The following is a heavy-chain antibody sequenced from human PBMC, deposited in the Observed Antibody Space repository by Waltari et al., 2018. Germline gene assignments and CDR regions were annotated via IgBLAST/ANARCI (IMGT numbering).Heavy chain of an antibody. J-gene: IGHJ4*02. CDR2: INHSGST. D-gene: IGHD3-10*01. V-gene: IGHV4-34*01. Sequence: QVQLQQWGAGLLKPSETLSLTCAVYGGSFSGYYWSWIRQPPGKGLEWIGEINHSGSTNYNPSLKSRVTISVDTSKNQFSLKLSSVTAAETAVYYCARMAPFGYWGQGTLVTVSS. CDR1: GGSFSGYY. CDR3: ARMAPFGY.